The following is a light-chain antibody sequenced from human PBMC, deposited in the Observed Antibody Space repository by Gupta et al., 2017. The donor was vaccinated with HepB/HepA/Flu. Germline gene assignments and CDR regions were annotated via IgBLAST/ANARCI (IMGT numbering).Light chain of an antibody. CDR1: QSVSSSY. CDR2: GAS. J-gene: IGKJ4*01. CDR3: QQYGSSPPRT. V-gene: IGKV3-20*01. Sequence: EIVLTQSPGTLSLSPGERATLSCRASQSVSSSYLAWYQQKPGQAPRLLIYGASSRATGIPDRFSGSGYGTDFTLTISRLEPEDFAVYYCQQYGSSPPRTFGGGTKVEIK.